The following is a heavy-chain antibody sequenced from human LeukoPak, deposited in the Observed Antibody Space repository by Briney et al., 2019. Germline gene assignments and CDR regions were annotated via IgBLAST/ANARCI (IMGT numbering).Heavy chain of an antibody. D-gene: IGHD6-13*01. V-gene: IGHV4-39*07. CDR2: IYYSGST. Sequence: PSETLSLTCTVSGGSISSSSYYWGWIRQPPGKGLEWIGSIYYSGSTYYNPSLKSRVTISVDTSKNQFSLKLSSVTAADTAVYYCARVWGFHSSSWYGRYYYYGMDVWGQGTTVTVSS. CDR1: GGSISSSSYY. J-gene: IGHJ6*02. CDR3: ARVWGFHSSSWYGRYYYYGMDV.